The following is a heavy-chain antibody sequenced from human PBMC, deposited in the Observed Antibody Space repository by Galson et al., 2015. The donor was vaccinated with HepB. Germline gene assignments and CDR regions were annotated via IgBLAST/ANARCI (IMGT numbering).Heavy chain of an antibody. D-gene: IGHD1-26*01. J-gene: IGHJ4*02. V-gene: IGHV3-48*01. CDR3: TRIALSGSYWYFDY. Sequence: SLRLSCAASGFTFSSYTTHWVRQAPGKGLEWISYISTTSDNKFSADSVKGRFIISRDNAKNLLYLQMNSLRAEDTAVYYCTRIALSGSYWYFDYWGQGSLVTVSS. CDR2: ISTTSDNK. CDR1: GFTFSSYT.